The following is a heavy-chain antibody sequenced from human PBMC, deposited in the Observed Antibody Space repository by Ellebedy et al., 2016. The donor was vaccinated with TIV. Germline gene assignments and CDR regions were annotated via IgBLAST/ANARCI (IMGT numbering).Heavy chain of an antibody. CDR3: ARGYAHSNWIDP. CDR1: GYPLRNYG. Sequence: ASVKVSCKATGYPLRNYGFTWVRQAPGQGLEWMGWFTVYNNKTNYAQEFHDRVTMTTDTSTSTSYMELRSLRFDDTAVYYCARGYAHSNWIDPWGQGTLVIVSS. D-gene: IGHD5-12*01. CDR2: FTVYNNKT. V-gene: IGHV1-18*01. J-gene: IGHJ5*02.